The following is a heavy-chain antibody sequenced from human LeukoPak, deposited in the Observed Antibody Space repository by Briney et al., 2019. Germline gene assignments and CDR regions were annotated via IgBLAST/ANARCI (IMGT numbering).Heavy chain of an antibody. CDR3: ARWNGGSHHSDC. V-gene: IGHV4-59*02. CDR1: GDSVSSYF. D-gene: IGHD1-26*01. Sequence: PSETLSLTCTVSGDSVSSYFWNWIRQPPGKGPEWIGYIHHSGSTDNNPSLRSRLSMSVDTSRNQFSLDLISVTAADTAVYYCARWNGGSHHSDCWGQGTLVTVSA. J-gene: IGHJ4*02. CDR2: IHHSGST.